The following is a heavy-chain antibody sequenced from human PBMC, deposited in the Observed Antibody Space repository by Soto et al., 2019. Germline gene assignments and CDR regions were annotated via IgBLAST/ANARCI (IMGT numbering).Heavy chain of an antibody. CDR1: GDTFASFG. CDR3: ARDQESITDRILQY. V-gene: IGHV1-18*01. D-gene: IGHD3-10*01. J-gene: IGHJ4*02. CDR2: ISAYNGNT. Sequence: GASVTVSCKPSGDTFASFGFSWVRQAPGQGLEWLGWISAYNGNTHYAQKVRDRVTLTTDTSTNTAYMELRSLTSDDTAVYYCARDQESITDRILQYWGQGTRVTVSS.